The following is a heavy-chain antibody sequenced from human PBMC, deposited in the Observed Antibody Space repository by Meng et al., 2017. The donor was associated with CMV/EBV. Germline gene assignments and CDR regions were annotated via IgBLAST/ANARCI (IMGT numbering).Heavy chain of an antibody. Sequence: NGSCNASGCTFSSYTISWVRQAPGQGLEWMGRIIPILGIANYAHKFQGRVTITADKSTSTAYMELSSLRSEDTAVYYCARDRNWFDPWGQGTLVTVSS. CDR3: ARDRNWFDP. CDR2: IIPILGIA. J-gene: IGHJ5*02. V-gene: IGHV1-69*04. CDR1: GCTFSSYT.